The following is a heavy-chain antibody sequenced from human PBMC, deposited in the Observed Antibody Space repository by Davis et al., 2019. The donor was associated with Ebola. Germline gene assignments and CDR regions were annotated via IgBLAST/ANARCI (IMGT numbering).Heavy chain of an antibody. CDR3: ARARYYDILTGYYRTHNWFDP. CDR2: INHSGST. J-gene: IGHJ5*02. D-gene: IGHD3-9*01. CDR1: GITFSRHW. Sequence: ESLKISCADSGITFSRHWMTWVRQAPGKGLEWIGAINHSGSTTYNPSLKTRVTITVDTSKNQFSLKLSSVTAADTAVYSCARARYYDILTGYYRTHNWFDPWGQGTLVTVSS. V-gene: IGHV4-34*01.